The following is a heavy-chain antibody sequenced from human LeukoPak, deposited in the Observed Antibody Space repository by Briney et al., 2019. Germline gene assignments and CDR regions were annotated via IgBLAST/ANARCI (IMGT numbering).Heavy chain of an antibody. V-gene: IGHV3-11*04. D-gene: IGHD5-12*01. J-gene: IGHJ4*02. Sequence: ADSVKGRFTISGDNAQNSPYLQMNSLRAEDTAVYYCARGGAHRFDYWGQGTLVTVSS. CDR3: ARGGAHRFDY.